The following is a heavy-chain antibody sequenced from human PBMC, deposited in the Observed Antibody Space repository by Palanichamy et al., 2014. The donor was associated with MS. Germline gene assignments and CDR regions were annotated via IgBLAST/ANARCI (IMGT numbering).Heavy chain of an antibody. D-gene: IGHD2/OR15-2a*01. CDR1: GFSFSSTYN. CDR2: RHHSGHT. CDR3: ASAPNLYYFDF. V-gene: IGHV4-38-2*01. Sequence: QMQLQESGPGLVKPSETLSLTCAVSGFSFSSTYNWAWIRQAPGKGLEWIGSRHHSGHTYYNPSLVSRVTLSVDTAKNHFSLTLTSVTAADAAVYYCASAPNLYYFDFWGQGTLVTVSS. J-gene: IGHJ4*02.